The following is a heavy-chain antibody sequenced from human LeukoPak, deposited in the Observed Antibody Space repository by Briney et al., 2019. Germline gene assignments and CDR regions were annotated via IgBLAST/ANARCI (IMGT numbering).Heavy chain of an antibody. CDR3: ARDGFVGAADY. CDR2: IKQDGSEK. Sequence: GGSLRLSCAASEFIFSGYWMNWVRQAAGKGLEWVANIKQDGSEKQYVDSVRGRFTISRENAKNSLYLQMNSLRVEDTAVYYCARDGFVGAADYWGQGTLVTVSS. V-gene: IGHV3-7*01. CDR1: EFIFSGYW. J-gene: IGHJ4*02. D-gene: IGHD6-13*01.